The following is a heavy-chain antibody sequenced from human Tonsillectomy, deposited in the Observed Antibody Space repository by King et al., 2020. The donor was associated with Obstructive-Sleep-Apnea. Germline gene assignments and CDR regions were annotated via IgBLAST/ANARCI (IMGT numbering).Heavy chain of an antibody. CDR2: IYPTDSDT. CDR3: ARLNKLERESGYYGMDV. CDR1: GYSFTSYW. J-gene: IGHJ6*02. V-gene: IGHV5-51*01. Sequence: VQLVQSGAEVKKPGESLKISCKGSGYSFTSYWIGWVRQMPGKGLEWMGIIYPTDSDTRYSPSFQGQVTISADKSISTAYLQWSSLKASDTAMYYCARLNKLERESGYYGMDVWGQGTTVTVSS. D-gene: IGHD5-24*01.